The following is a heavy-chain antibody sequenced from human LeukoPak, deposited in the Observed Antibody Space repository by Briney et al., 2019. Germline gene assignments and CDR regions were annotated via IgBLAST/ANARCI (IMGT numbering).Heavy chain of an antibody. Sequence: GGSLRLSCAASGFTFSSYWMSWVRQAPGKGLEWVANIKQDGSEKYYVDSVKGRFTISRDNAKNSLYLQMNSLRAEDTAVYYCARRHCSSTSCYLFLPCYDAFDIWGQGTMVTVSS. CDR2: IKQDGSEK. J-gene: IGHJ3*02. V-gene: IGHV3-7*01. D-gene: IGHD2-2*01. CDR3: ARRHCSSTSCYLFLPCYDAFDI. CDR1: GFTFSSYW.